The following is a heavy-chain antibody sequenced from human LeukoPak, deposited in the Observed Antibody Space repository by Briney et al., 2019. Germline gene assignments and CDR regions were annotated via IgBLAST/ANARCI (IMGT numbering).Heavy chain of an antibody. J-gene: IGHJ4*02. V-gene: IGHV3-72*01. CDR2: TRNKANSYAT. Sequence: GGSLRLSCAASGFTFSDHYMDWVRQAPGKGLEWVGRTRNKANSYATEYAASVKGRFTISRDDSKNSLYLQMNSLKTEDTAVYYCVRVRYGDYYFDNWGQGTLVTVSP. D-gene: IGHD4-17*01. CDR1: GFTFSDHY. CDR3: VRVRYGDYYFDN.